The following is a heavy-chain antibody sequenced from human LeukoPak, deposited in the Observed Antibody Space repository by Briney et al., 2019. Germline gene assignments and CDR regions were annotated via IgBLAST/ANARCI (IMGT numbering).Heavy chain of an antibody. V-gene: IGHV3-9*01. J-gene: IGHJ4*02. CDR1: GFTFSTYT. CDR2: ISWNSGSI. D-gene: IGHD3-10*01. CDR3: AKGWYDSGSYYAPFDY. Sequence: GGSLRLSCAASGFTFSTYTMYWVRHPPGKGLEWVSGISWNSGSIGYADSVKGRFTISRDNAKNSLHLQMNSLRAEDTALYYCAKGWYDSGSYYAPFDYWGQGTLVTVSS.